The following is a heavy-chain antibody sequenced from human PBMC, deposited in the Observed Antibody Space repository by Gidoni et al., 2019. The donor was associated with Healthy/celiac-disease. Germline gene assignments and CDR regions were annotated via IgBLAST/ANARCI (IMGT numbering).Heavy chain of an antibody. CDR2: ISSSSSYT. J-gene: IGHJ4*02. V-gene: IGHV3-11*06. CDR3: ARYSSSSIIFDY. CDR1: GFTFSDYY. D-gene: IGHD6-13*01. Sequence: QVQLVESGGGLVKPGGSLRLSCAASGFTFSDYYMSWIRQAPGKGLEWVSYISSSSSYTNYADSVKGLFTISRDNAKNSLYLQMNSLRAEDTAVYYCARYSSSSIIFDYWGQGTLVTVSS.